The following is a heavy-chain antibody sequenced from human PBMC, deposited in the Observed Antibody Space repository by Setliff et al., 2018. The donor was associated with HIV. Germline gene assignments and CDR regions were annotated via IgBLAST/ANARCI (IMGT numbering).Heavy chain of an antibody. D-gene: IGHD2-8*01. Sequence: GGSLRLSCAASGFTFSTYWMIWVRQAPGKGREWVAKIKQDGREKFYLDSVEGRFTISRDNARNSLYLQMNDLRAEDTAVYYCATDRGFCTLDYWGQGTLVTVSS. CDR3: ATDRGFCTLDY. CDR1: GFTFSTYW. V-gene: IGHV3-7*01. CDR2: IKQDGREK. J-gene: IGHJ4*02.